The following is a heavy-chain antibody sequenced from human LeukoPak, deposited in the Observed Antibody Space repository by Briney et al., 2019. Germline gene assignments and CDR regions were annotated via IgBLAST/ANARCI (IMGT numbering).Heavy chain of an antibody. Sequence: GGSLGLSCTASGLTFTYYAMTWVRQAPGKGLEWVSLISGSGGSAKYADSVKGRFTISRDNSKNTLFLQMSSLRAEDTAIYYCAKVGSSGWYAMDVWGRGISVTVS. CDR2: ISGSGGSA. V-gene: IGHV3-23*01. CDR1: GLTFTYYA. D-gene: IGHD6-19*01. J-gene: IGHJ6*02. CDR3: AKVGSSGWYAMDV.